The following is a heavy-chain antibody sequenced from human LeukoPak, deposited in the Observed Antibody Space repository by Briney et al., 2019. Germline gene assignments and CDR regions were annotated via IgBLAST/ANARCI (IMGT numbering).Heavy chain of an antibody. D-gene: IGHD3-22*01. V-gene: IGHV4-59*11. Sequence: PLETLSLTCTVSGDSLSGHYWSWIRQPPGKRLEWVGYVSYTGRTKYNPSLQSRVTISIDTSKSQLSLKQTSVTSADTAVYSCARLLDNDISGDPDTFDVWGQGTTVIVSS. CDR3: ARLLDNDISGDPDTFDV. CDR1: GDSLSGHY. J-gene: IGHJ3*01. CDR2: VSYTGRT.